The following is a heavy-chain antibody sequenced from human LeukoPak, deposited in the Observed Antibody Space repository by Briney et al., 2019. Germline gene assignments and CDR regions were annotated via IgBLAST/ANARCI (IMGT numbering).Heavy chain of an antibody. CDR1: GFTFSNYG. J-gene: IGHJ4*02. CDR2: ISYDGSEI. CDR3: AKDRGVAGTMAD. D-gene: IGHD6-19*01. Sequence: GGSLRLSYAASGFTFSNYGMHWVRQAPGKGXXXXAVISYDGSEIHYVDSVKGRFTISRDNSKNTVYLQMNSLRGEDTAVYYCAKDRGVAGTMADWGQGTLVTVSS. V-gene: IGHV3-30*18.